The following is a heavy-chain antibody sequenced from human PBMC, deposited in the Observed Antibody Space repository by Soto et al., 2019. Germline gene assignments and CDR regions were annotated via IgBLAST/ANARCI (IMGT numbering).Heavy chain of an antibody. CDR3: ARDGPYYDSSGYDAFDI. Sequence: PSETLSLTCTVSVGSVSGVSYYWSWIRQPPGKGLEGIGYIYYSGSTNYNPSLKSRVTISVDTSKNNFSLKLRSVTAADTAVYYCARDGPYYDSSGYDAFDIWGQGTMVTVSS. V-gene: IGHV4-61*03. D-gene: IGHD3-22*01. J-gene: IGHJ3*02. CDR1: VGSVSGVSYY. CDR2: IYYSGST.